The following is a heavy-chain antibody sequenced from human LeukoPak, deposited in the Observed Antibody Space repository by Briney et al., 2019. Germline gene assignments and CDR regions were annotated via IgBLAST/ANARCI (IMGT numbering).Heavy chain of an antibody. CDR2: IYSGGST. J-gene: IGHJ4*02. CDR1: GFTVSSNY. D-gene: IGHD5-12*01. Sequence: PRGSLRLSCAASGFTVSSNYMSWVRQAPGKGLEWVSVIYSGGSTYYADSVKGRFTISRDNSKNTLYLQMNSLRAEDTAVYYCARDGGDSGYDLDYWGQGTLVTVSS. CDR3: ARDGGDSGYDLDY. V-gene: IGHV3-53*01.